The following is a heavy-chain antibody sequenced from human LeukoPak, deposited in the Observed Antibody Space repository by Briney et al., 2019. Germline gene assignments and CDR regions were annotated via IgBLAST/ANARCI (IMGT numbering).Heavy chain of an antibody. Sequence: GESLKLSCKGSGYSFTSYWIGWVRQMPGKGLEWMGIIYPGDSDTRYSPSFQGQVTISADKSISTAYLQWSSLKASDTAMYYCARSPITRAVAGTADGMDVWGQGTTVTVSS. CDR2: IYPGDSDT. CDR1: GYSFTSYW. J-gene: IGHJ6*02. V-gene: IGHV5-51*01. D-gene: IGHD6-19*01. CDR3: ARSPITRAVAGTADGMDV.